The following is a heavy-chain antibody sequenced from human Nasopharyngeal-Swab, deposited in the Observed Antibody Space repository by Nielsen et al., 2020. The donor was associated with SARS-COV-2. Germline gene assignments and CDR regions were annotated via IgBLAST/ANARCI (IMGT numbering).Heavy chain of an antibody. Sequence: GESLKISCAASGLTFSSYSMNWVRQAPGKGLEWVSSISSSSSYIYYADSVKGRFTISRDNAKNSLYLQMNSLRAEDTAVYYCARVDADYDFWSGSKSGLFDYWGQGTLVTVSS. CDR3: ARVDADYDFWSGSKSGLFDY. CDR2: ISSSSSYI. CDR1: GLTFSSYS. D-gene: IGHD3-3*01. J-gene: IGHJ4*02. V-gene: IGHV3-21*01.